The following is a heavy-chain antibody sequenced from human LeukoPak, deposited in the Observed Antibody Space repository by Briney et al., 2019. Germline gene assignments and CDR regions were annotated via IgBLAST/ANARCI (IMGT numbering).Heavy chain of an antibody. V-gene: IGHV4-30-2*01. CDR2: IYHSGST. Sequence: SETLSLTCTVSGGSISSGGYYWSWIRQPPGKGLEWIGYIYHSGSTYYNPSLKSRVTISVDTSKNQFSLKLSSVTAADTAVYYCARGGGYCSSTSCSTYYYYMDVWGKGTTVTVSS. J-gene: IGHJ6*03. CDR1: GGSISSGGYY. CDR3: ARGGGYCSSTSCSTYYYYMDV. D-gene: IGHD2-2*01.